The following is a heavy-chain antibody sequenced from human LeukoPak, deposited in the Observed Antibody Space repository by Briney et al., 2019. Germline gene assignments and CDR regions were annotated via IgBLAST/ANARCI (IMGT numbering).Heavy chain of an antibody. Sequence: ASVTVSCKASGGTFSSYAISWVRQAPGQGLEWMGGIIPVFGTAIYAQKFQGRVTITADKSTSTAYMELSSLRSEDTAVYYCAREHSSGWYGAFDIWGQGTMVTVSS. CDR1: GGTFSSYA. D-gene: IGHD6-19*01. CDR2: IIPVFGTA. V-gene: IGHV1-69*06. J-gene: IGHJ3*02. CDR3: AREHSSGWYGAFDI.